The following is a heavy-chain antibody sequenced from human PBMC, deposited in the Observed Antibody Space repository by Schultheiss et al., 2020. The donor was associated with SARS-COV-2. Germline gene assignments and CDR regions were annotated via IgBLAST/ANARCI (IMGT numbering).Heavy chain of an antibody. CDR1: GFTFSDYW. CDR2: LNSDGSNT. CDR3: ASSIAVPADAFDI. V-gene: IGHV3-74*01. D-gene: IGHD6-19*01. Sequence: GGSLRLSCAASGFTFSDYWMHWVRQSPGKGLVWVSHLNSDGSNTNYADSVRGRFTISRDNAKSTLFLQMNSLRAEDTAVYYCASSIAVPADAFDIWGQGTMVTVSS. J-gene: IGHJ3*02.